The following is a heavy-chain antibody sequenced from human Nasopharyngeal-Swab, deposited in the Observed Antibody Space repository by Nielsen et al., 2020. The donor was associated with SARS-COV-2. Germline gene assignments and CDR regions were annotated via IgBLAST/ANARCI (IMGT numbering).Heavy chain of an antibody. D-gene: IGHD3-10*01. CDR1: GFTFGDYA. J-gene: IGHJ5*02. CDR2: IRSKAYGGTT. CDR3: TRAMVRGAPNWFDP. Sequence: LKISCTASGFTFGDYAMSWVRQAPGKGLEWVGFIRSKAYGGTTGYAASVKGRFTISRDDSKSIAYLQMNSLKTEDTAVYYCTRAMVRGAPNWFDPWGQGTLVTVSS. V-gene: IGHV3-49*04.